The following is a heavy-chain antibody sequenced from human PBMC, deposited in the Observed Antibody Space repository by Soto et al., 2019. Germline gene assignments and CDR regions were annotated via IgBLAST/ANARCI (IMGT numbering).Heavy chain of an antibody. D-gene: IGHD6-13*01. J-gene: IGHJ3*01. V-gene: IGHV1-69*01. CDR3: ARGGTSGWLKGAYDV. CDR1: GGTLNKHA. Sequence: QVQLVQSGAEVKKPGSSVKVSCKASGGTLNKHAITWVRRAPGQGPEWLGGIIPIFGIPNYPQKFQGRVTITADDSTNTSHMELHSLTSDDTAVYYCARGGTSGWLKGAYDVWGQGTMVTVSS. CDR2: IIPIFGIP.